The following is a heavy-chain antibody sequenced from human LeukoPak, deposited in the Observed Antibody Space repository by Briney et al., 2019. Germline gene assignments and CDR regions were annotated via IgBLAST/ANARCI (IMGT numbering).Heavy chain of an antibody. CDR2: ISSSSSYI. CDR3: ARDREGATLNDAFDI. D-gene: IGHD1-26*01. Sequence: PGGSLRLSCAASGFTFSSYSMNWVRQAPGKGLEWVSSISSSSSYIYYADSVKGRFTISGDNAKNSLYLQMNSLRAEDTAVYYCARDREGATLNDAFDIWGQGTMVTVSS. J-gene: IGHJ3*02. V-gene: IGHV3-21*01. CDR1: GFTFSSYS.